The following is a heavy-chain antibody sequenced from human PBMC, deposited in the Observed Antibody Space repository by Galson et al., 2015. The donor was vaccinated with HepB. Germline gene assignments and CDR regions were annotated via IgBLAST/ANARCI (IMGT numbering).Heavy chain of an antibody. J-gene: IGHJ5*02. V-gene: IGHV3-23*01. D-gene: IGHD3-9*01. CDR3: AKEPGVLRYFDWETVGWFDP. Sequence: SLRLSCAASGFTFSSYAMSWVRQAPGKGLEWVSAISGSGGSTYYADSVKGRFTISRDNSKNTLYLQMNSLRAEDTAVYYCAKEPGVLRYFDWETVGWFDPWGQGTLVTVSS. CDR1: GFTFSSYA. CDR2: ISGSGGST.